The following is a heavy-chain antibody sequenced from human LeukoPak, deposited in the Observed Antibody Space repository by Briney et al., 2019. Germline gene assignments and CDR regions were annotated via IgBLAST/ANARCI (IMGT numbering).Heavy chain of an antibody. V-gene: IGHV4-34*01. CDR2: INHSRRT. Sequence: SETLSLTCAVYGGSFSGYYWSWIRQPPGKGLEWIGEINHSRRTHYNPSLKSRVTISVDTSKNQFSLKLSSVTAADTAVYYCARGHLLGMNYFDYWGQGTLVTVSS. J-gene: IGHJ4*02. CDR3: ARGHLLGMNYFDY. D-gene: IGHD7-27*01. CDR1: GGSFSGYY.